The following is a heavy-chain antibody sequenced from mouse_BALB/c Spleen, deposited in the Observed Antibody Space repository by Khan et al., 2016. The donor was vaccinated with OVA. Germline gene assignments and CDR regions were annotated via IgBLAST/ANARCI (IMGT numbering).Heavy chain of an antibody. CDR3: ARYYYGYTYGFAY. CDR1: GYTFTDYT. V-gene: IGHV1-4*01. CDR2: IDPSSDYT. J-gene: IGHJ3*01. Sequence: QVQLKQSGAELARPGASVKMSYKASGYTFTDYTMHWVKQRPGQGLEWIGYIDPSSDYTNYNQKFKDMATLTADKSSSAAYMQLNSLTSEDSAVYYCARYYYGYTYGFAYWGQGTLVTVSA. D-gene: IGHD1-1*01.